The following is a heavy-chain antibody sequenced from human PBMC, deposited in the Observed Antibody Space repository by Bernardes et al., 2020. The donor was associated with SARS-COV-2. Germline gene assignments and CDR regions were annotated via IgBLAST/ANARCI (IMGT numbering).Heavy chain of an antibody. J-gene: IGHJ6*02. CDR2: IYYSGST. CDR1: GGSISSGDYY. CDR3: ARDALGSITIFGVVTRHGMDV. D-gene: IGHD3-3*01. V-gene: IGHV4-30-4*01. Sequence: SEPLSLTCTVSGGSISSGDYYWSWIRQPPGKGLEWIGYIYYSGSTYYNPSLKSRVTISVDTSKNQFSLKRSSVTAADTAVYYCARDALGSITIFGVVTRHGMDVWGQGTTVTVSS.